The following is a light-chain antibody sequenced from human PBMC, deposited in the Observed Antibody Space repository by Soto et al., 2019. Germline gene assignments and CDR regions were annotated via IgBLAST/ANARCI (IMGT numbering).Light chain of an antibody. CDR2: KAS. V-gene: IGKV1-5*03. CDR3: HLLISNPVG. J-gene: IGKJ1*01. CDR1: QSISSW. Sequence: GGERVTINCGASQSISSWLAWYQQKPGKAPKLLIYKASTLKSGVPSRFSGILSGTEVGIRVRCVVSEYLVTYYCHLLISNPVGLGYGTKVDIK.